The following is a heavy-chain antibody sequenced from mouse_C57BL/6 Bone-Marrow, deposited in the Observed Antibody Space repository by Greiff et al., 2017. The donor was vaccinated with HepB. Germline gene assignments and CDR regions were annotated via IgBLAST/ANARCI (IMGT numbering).Heavy chain of an antibody. CDR2: ISSGSSTI. CDR1: GFTFSDYG. CDR3: ARPGPPWFAY. V-gene: IGHV5-17*01. D-gene: IGHD3-1*01. Sequence: EVKLMESGGGLVKPGGSLKLSCAASGFTFSDYGMHWVRQAPEKGLEWVAYISSGSSTIYYADTVKGRFTISRDNAKNTLFLQMTSLRSEDTAMYYCARPGPPWFAYWGQRTLVTVSA. J-gene: IGHJ3*01.